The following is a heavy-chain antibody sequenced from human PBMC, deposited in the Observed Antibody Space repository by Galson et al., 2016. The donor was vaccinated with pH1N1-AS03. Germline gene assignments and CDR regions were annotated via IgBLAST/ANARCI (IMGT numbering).Heavy chain of an antibody. CDR1: GGTFNSYA. Sequence: SVKVSCKASGGTFNSYAFTWVRQAPGQGLEWMGRIIPVMTTLNYAQKLQDRVTITADESTATSYMELTSLRAEDTAVYYCVRNDYENVDLQGFYFDYWGQGTLVTVSS. J-gene: IGHJ4*02. V-gene: IGHV1-69*11. D-gene: IGHD4/OR15-4a*01. CDR2: IIPVMTTL. CDR3: VRNDYENVDLQGFYFDY.